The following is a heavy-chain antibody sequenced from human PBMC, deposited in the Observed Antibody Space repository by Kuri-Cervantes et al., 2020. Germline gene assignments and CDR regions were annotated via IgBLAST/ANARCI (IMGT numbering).Heavy chain of an antibody. CDR2: IIPIFGTA. J-gene: IGHJ2*01. D-gene: IGHD4-17*01. Sequence: SSVKVSCKASGGTFSSYAISWVRQAPGQGLEWMGGIIPIFGTANYAQKFQGRVTITADESTSTAYMELSSLRSEDTAVYYCATYPMTTVTTHWYFDLWGRGTLVTVSS. CDR1: GGTFSSYA. CDR3: ATYPMTTVTTHWYFDL. V-gene: IGHV1-69*13.